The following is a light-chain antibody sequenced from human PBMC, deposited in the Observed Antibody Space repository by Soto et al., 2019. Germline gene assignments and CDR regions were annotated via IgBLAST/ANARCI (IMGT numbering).Light chain of an antibody. J-gene: IGLJ1*01. CDR2: DVS. Sequence: QSVLTQPRSASGSPGQSITISCTGTSSDVGGYNYVSWYQQHPATATKLIIFDVSKRPSGVPNRFSGSKSGNTASLTISGLRAEDEDDYYCCSYVGKNTYVFGTGTKLTVL. CDR3: CSYVGKNTYV. CDR1: SSDVGGYNY. V-gene: IGLV2-11*01.